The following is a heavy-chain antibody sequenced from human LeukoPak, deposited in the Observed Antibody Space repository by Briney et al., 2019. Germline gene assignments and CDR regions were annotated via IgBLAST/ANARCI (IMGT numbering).Heavy chain of an antibody. Sequence: SVKVSCKASLGTFSSYVISWVRQAPGQGLEWMGRIIPIFGTANYAQKFQGRVTIATDESTSTAYMELSGLRSEDTAVYYCAGGELSPGVTYNWFDPWGQGTLVTVSS. D-gene: IGHD2-21*02. CDR3: AGGELSPGVTYNWFDP. CDR2: IIPIFGTA. V-gene: IGHV1-69*05. J-gene: IGHJ5*02. CDR1: LGTFSSYV.